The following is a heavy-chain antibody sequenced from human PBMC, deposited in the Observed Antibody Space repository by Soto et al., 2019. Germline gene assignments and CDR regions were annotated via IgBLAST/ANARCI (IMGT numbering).Heavy chain of an antibody. J-gene: IGHJ4*02. V-gene: IGHV3-23*01. CDR3: AKDLRIVVVTNDY. CDR1: GFTFSSYA. D-gene: IGHD2-21*02. CDR2: ISGSGGST. Sequence: GGSLRLSCAASGFTFSSYAMSWVRQAPGKGLEWVSAISGSGGSTYYVDSVKGRFTISRDNSKNTLFLQMNNLRAEDTAVYYCAKDLRIVVVTNDYWGQGTLVTVSS.